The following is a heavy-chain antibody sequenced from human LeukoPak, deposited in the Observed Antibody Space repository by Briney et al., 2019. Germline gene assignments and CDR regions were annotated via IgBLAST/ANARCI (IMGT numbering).Heavy chain of an antibody. CDR1: GFTFSSYA. V-gene: IGHV3-23*01. D-gene: IGHD2-15*01. Sequence: GGSLRLSCAASGFTFSSYAMSWVRQAPGKGLEWVSAISGSGGSTYYADSVKGRFTISRDNSKNTLYLQMNSLRAEDTAVYYCAKDKERYCSGGSCSLMDVWGKGTTVTVSS. CDR2: ISGSGGST. CDR3: AKDKERYCSGGSCSLMDV. J-gene: IGHJ6*03.